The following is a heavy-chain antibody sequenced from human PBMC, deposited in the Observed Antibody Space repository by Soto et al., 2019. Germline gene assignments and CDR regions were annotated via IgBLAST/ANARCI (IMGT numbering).Heavy chain of an antibody. V-gene: IGHV3-66*01. CDR1: GFTVSSNY. J-gene: IGHJ4*02. D-gene: IGHD3-10*01. Sequence: GGSLRLSGAASGFTVSSNYMSWVRQAPGKGLEWVSVIYSGGSTYYADSVKGRFTISRDNSKNTLYLQMNSLRAEDTAVYYCARERIDYGSGSYYDYWGQGTLVTVSS. CDR3: ARERIDYGSGSYYDY. CDR2: IYSGGST.